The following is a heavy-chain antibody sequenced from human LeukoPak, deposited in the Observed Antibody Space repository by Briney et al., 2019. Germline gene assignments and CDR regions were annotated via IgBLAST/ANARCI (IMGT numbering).Heavy chain of an antibody. CDR2: ITRSSIYT. V-gene: IGHV3-21*01. D-gene: IGHD3-22*01. CDR3: VRALYDGSGYYSHFDY. CDR1: GFTFSRYS. J-gene: IGHJ4*02. Sequence: GGSLRLSCAASGFTFSRYSMNWVRQAPGKGLEWVSSITRSSIYTYYADSVKGRFTISRDNAKKSLYLQMNSLRTEDTAVYYCVRALYDGSGYYSHFDYWGQGTLVTVSS.